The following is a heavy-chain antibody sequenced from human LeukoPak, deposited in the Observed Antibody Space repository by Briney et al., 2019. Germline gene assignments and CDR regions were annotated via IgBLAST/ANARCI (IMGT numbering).Heavy chain of an antibody. Sequence: ASETLSLTCAVSGGSISSSSYYWGWIRQPPGKGLVWIGSIYYSGSTYYNPSLKSRVTISVDTSKNQFSLKLSSVTAADTAVYYCARGLLWFGEPDAFDIWGQGTMVTVSS. D-gene: IGHD3-10*01. CDR3: ARGLLWFGEPDAFDI. J-gene: IGHJ3*02. CDR1: GGSISSSSYY. V-gene: IGHV4-39*07. CDR2: IYYSGST.